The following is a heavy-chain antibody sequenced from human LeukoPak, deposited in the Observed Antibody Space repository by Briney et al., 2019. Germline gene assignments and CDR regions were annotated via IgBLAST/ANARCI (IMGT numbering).Heavy chain of an antibody. Sequence: SETLSLTCTVSGGSISSYIWSWIWQPAGQGLEWIGRIFSSGSTNYNPYLKRRVTLSVDTSKNQFDLNLDSVTAADTTIYDCVSSVDERDRGYLDYWGQGILVTVS. CDR3: VSSVDERDRGYLDY. D-gene: IGHD5-24*01. J-gene: IGHJ4*02. CDR1: GGSISSYI. CDR2: IFSSGST. V-gene: IGHV4-4*07.